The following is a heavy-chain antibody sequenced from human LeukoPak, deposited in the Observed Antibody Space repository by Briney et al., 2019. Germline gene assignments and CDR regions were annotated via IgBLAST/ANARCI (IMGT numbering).Heavy chain of an antibody. J-gene: IGHJ4*02. CDR2: ISGSGGST. V-gene: IGHV3-23*01. CDR1: GFTFSSYA. D-gene: IGHD3-3*01. Sequence: PGGSLRPSCAASGFTFSSYAMSWARQAPGKGLEWVSAISGSGGSTYYADSVKGRFTISRDNSKNTLYLQMNSLRAEDTAVYYCAKDGTDFWSGLLSLYDYWGQGTLVTVSS. CDR3: AKDGTDFWSGLLSLYDY.